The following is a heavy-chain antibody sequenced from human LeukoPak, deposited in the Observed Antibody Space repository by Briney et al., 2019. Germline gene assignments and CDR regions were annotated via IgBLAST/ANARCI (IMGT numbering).Heavy chain of an antibody. CDR3: ARAVAAVGHFDY. Sequence: GGSLRLSCAASGFTFSSYEMNWVRQAPGKGLEWVSYISSSGSTIYYVDSVKGRFTISRDNAKNSLYLQMNSLRAEDTAVYYCARAVAAVGHFDYWGQGTLVTVSS. D-gene: IGHD6-13*01. CDR2: ISSSGSTI. J-gene: IGHJ4*02. V-gene: IGHV3-48*03. CDR1: GFTFSSYE.